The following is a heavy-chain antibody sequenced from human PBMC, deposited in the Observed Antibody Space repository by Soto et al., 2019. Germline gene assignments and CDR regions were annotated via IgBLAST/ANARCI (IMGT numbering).Heavy chain of an antibody. CDR3: AKGGRYSLRVDPFDY. CDR1: GFTFSRYW. J-gene: IGHJ4*02. V-gene: IGHV3-7*05. Sequence: GGSLKLSCAASGFTFSRYWMSWVRQAPGKGLEGVANIKEDGREKYYLDSVKGRFPHSRDNAKKPLYLQMNRLKDEEPAVYYCAKGGRYSLRVDPFDYWGQGTLVTLSS. D-gene: IGHD5-18*01. CDR2: IKEDGREK.